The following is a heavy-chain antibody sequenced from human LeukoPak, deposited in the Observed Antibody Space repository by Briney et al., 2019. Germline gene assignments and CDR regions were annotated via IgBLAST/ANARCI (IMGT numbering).Heavy chain of an antibody. CDR1: GDSISSSSSY. J-gene: IGHJ4*02. Sequence: SETLSLTCSVSGDSISSSSSYWGWIRQPPGKGLEWIGSIYYSGSTYYNPSLKSRVTISVDTSKNQFSLKLSSVTAADTAVYYCAREYRPQQHIVVVTASDYWGQGTLVTVSS. CDR2: IYYSGST. D-gene: IGHD2-21*02. CDR3: AREYRPQQHIVVVTASDY. V-gene: IGHV4-39*07.